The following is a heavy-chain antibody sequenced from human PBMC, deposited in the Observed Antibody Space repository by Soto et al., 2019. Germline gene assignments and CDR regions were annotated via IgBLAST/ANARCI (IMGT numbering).Heavy chain of an antibody. CDR1: GGTFSSYA. CDR2: IIPIFGTA. CDR3: ARGSAYRSPEH. Sequence: QVQLVQSGAEVKKPGSSVKVSCKASGGTFSSYAISWVRQAPGQGLEWMGGIIPIFGTANYAQKFQGRVTVTAGETPGTAYMELSSLRSEDTGVYFCARGSAYRSPEHWGQGTLGNVSS. J-gene: IGHJ1*01. V-gene: IGHV1-69*12. D-gene: IGHD6-13*01.